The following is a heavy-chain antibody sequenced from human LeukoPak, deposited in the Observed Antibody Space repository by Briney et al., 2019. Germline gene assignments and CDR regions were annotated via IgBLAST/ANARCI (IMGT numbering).Heavy chain of an antibody. J-gene: IGHJ4*02. Sequence: SETLSLTCTVSGGSISSYYWSWIRQPTGKGLGWIGYIYTSGSTNYNPSLKGRVTVSVDTSKNQFSLKLSSVTAADTAVYYCARIQRGRWLSFDYWGQGTLTTVS. CDR1: GGSISSYY. V-gene: IGHV4-4*09. D-gene: IGHD6-19*01. CDR2: IYTSGST. CDR3: ARIQRGRWLSFDY.